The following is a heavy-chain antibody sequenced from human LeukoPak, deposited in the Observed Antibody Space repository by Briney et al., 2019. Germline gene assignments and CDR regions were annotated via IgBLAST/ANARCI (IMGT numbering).Heavy chain of an antibody. D-gene: IGHD2-2*01. J-gene: IGHJ4*02. V-gene: IGHV3-48*01. CDR2: ISSSTSTI. CDR1: GFTFSSYS. Sequence: PGGSLRLSCAASGFTFSSYSMNWVRQAPGKGLEWASYISSSTSTIYYADSVKGRFTISRDNAKNSLYLQMNSLRAEDTAVYYCAKEALGCSITSCYFDSWGQGTLVTVSS. CDR3: AKEALGCSITSCYFDS.